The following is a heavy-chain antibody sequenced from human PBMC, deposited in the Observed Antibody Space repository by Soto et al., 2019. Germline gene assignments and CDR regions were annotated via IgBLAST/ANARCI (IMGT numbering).Heavy chain of an antibody. J-gene: IGHJ6*02. CDR2: IWYDGSYN. D-gene: IGHD6-25*01. V-gene: IGHV3-33*01. CDR1: GFTFSNYG. Sequence: QVQLVDSGGGVVQPGRSLRLSCAASGFTFSNYGMHWVRQAPDKGLEWVAVIWYDGSYNSYADSVKGRFTISRDNSKNTLYLQMNSLRAEDTAVYYCARDRGYHYYGMDVWGQGTTVTVSS. CDR3: ARDRGYHYYGMDV.